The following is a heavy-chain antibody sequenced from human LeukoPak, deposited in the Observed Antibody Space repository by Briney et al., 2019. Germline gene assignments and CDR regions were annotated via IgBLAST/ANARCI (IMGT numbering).Heavy chain of an antibody. V-gene: IGHV1-69*04. D-gene: IGHD2-15*01. CDR2: IIPILGIA. J-gene: IGHJ4*02. CDR3: AREVVVAATRTGVDY. Sequence: SVKVSCKASGGTFSSYAISWVRQAPGQGLEWMGRIIPILGIANYAQKFQGRVTITADKSTSTAYMELSSLRSEDTAVYYCAREVVVAATRTGVDYWGQGTLVTVSS. CDR1: GGTFSSYA.